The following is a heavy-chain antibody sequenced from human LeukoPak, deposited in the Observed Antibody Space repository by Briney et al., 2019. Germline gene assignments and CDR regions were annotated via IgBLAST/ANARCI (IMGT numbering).Heavy chain of an antibody. Sequence: GGSLRLSCAASEFDFSTHAMTWVRQAPGKGLEWVSAISISGTKTYYADSVKGRFTISRDNSKNTLYLQMNSRRAEDTAVYYCAKDRRITPFDYWGQGTLVTVSS. CDR2: ISISGTKT. CDR1: EFDFSTHA. D-gene: IGHD3-16*01. CDR3: AKDRRITPFDY. J-gene: IGHJ4*02. V-gene: IGHV3-23*01.